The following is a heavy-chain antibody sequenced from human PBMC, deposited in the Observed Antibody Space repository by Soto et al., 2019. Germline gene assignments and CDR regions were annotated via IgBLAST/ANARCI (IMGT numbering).Heavy chain of an antibody. CDR1: GYTFTSYG. Sequence: ASVKVSCKASGYTFTSYGISWVRQAPGQGLEWMGWISAYNGNTNYAQKLQGRVTMTTDTSTSTAYMELRSLRSDDTAVYYCALSRSGLYDFWSGYYGFYDWGKGSQVPVSS. CDR3: ALSRSGLYDFWSGYYGFYD. D-gene: IGHD3-3*01. CDR2: ISAYNGNT. V-gene: IGHV1-18*01. J-gene: IGHJ4*02.